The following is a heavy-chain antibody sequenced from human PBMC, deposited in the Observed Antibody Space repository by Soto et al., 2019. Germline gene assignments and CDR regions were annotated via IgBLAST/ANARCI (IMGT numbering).Heavy chain of an antibody. CDR3: ARDDLHDAFDI. J-gene: IGHJ3*02. CDR1: GFTFSSYG. Sequence: PGGSLRLSCAASGFTFSSYGMHWVRQAPGKGLEWVAVISYDGSNKYYADSVKGRFTISRDNAKNTLYLQMNSLRAEDTAVYYCARDDLHDAFDIWGQGTMVTVSS. V-gene: IGHV3-30*03. CDR2: ISYDGSNK.